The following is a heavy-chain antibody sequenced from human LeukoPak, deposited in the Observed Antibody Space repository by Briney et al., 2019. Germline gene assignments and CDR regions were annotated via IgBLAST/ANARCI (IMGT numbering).Heavy chain of an antibody. D-gene: IGHD6-6*01. CDR3: ARTRDEYSTSYDAFDI. Sequence: PGGSLRLSCAASGFNVSTNYMSWVRQAPGKGLEWLSVIYSGGSTYYADSVKGRFTISRDNSKDTLYLQMNSLRAEDTAVYYCARTRDEYSTSYDAFDIWGLGTVVTVSS. CDR1: GFNVSTNY. V-gene: IGHV3-66*02. CDR2: IYSGGST. J-gene: IGHJ3*02.